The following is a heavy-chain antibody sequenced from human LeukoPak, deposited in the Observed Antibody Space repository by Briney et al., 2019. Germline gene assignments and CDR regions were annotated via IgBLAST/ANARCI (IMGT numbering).Heavy chain of an antibody. CDR3: ASISLWGNWFDP. CDR1: GGSISSYY. J-gene: IGHJ5*02. CDR2: IYTSGST. Sequence: PSKTLSLTCTVSGGSISSYYWSWIRQPAGKGLEWIGRIYTSGSTNYNPSLKSRVTMSVDTSKNQFSLKLSSVTAADTAVYYCASISLWGNWFDPWGQGTLVTVSS. V-gene: IGHV4-4*07. D-gene: IGHD7-27*01.